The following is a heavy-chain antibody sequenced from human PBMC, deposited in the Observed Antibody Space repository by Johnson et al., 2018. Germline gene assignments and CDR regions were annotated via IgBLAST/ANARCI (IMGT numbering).Heavy chain of an antibody. D-gene: IGHD1-1*01. CDR3: VKDPTWNGDY. J-gene: IGHJ4*02. V-gene: IGHV3-23*04. Sequence: VPLVQSGGGLVQPGGSLRLSCAASGFSFSSHTMIWVRQAPGKGLELVSLIGPGGGRIHYTDSVKGRFTISRDNAKNMLYLQMNGLSAADPAVYYCVKDPTWNGDYLGQGTLVTVSS. CDR1: GFSFSSHT. CDR2: IGPGGGRI.